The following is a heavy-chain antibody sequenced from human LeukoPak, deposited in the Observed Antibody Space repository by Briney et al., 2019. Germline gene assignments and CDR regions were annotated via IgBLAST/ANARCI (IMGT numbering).Heavy chain of an antibody. CDR3: ARYCGGDCYTPADY. V-gene: IGHV4-39*01. D-gene: IGHD2-21*01. CDR1: GGSISSSSYY. CDR2: IYYSGST. Sequence: SETLSLTCTVSGGSISSSSYYWGWIRQPPGKGLEWIGSIYYSGSTYYNPSLKSRATISVDTSKNQFSLKLSSVTAADTAVYYCARYCGGDCYTPADYWGQGTLVTVSS. J-gene: IGHJ4*02.